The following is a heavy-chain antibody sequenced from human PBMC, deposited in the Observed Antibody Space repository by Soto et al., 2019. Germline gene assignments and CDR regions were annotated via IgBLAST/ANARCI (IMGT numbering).Heavy chain of an antibody. V-gene: IGHV4-59*02. CDR3: AKAEDIVVVPALDY. D-gene: IGHD2-2*01. CDR1: GASVSSYY. Sequence: SETLSLTCSVSGASVSSYYWSWVRQPPGKGLEWIGYIYYIGAYNYNPSLKSRVTISVDTSKNQFSLRAEDTAVYYCAKAEDIVVVPALDYWGQGTLVTVSS. J-gene: IGHJ4*02. CDR2: IYYIGAY.